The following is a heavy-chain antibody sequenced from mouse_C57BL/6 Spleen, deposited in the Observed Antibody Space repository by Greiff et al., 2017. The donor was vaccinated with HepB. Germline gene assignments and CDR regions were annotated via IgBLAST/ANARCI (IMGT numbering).Heavy chain of an antibody. CDR3: ARGDTTVVAPFAY. Sequence: QVQLQQPGAELVRPGSSVKLSCKASGYTFTSYWMDWVKQRPGQGLEWIGNIYPSDSETHYNQKFKDKATLTVDKSSSTAYMPLSSLTSEDPAVYYCARGDTTVVAPFAYWGQGTLVTVSA. CDR1: GYTFTSYW. D-gene: IGHD1-1*01. V-gene: IGHV1-61*01. CDR2: IYPSDSET. J-gene: IGHJ3*01.